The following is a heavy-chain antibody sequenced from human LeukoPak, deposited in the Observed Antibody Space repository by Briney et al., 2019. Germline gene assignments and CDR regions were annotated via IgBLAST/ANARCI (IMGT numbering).Heavy chain of an antibody. V-gene: IGHV3-74*01. J-gene: IGHJ5*02. CDR2: INSDRSST. Sequence: PGGSLRLSCAASGFAFSSYAMTWVRQAPGKGLVWVSRINSDRSSTSYADSVKGRFTISRDNAKNTLYLQMNSLRAEDTAVYYCARGLLDWLSGFDPWGQGTLVTVSS. CDR1: GFAFSSYA. D-gene: IGHD3-9*01. CDR3: ARGLLDWLSGFDP.